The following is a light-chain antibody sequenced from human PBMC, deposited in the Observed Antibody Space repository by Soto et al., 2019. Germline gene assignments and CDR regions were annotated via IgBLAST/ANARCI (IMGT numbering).Light chain of an antibody. CDR2: DVS. V-gene: IGLV2-14*03. CDR1: RSDIGAYNF. Sequence: QSALTQPASVSGSPGQSITITCTGTRSDIGAYNFVSWYQQHPGEVPKLMLYDVSIRPSGVSNRFSGSKSGNTASLTISGLQAEDEADYYFTSWTTSTTMIFGGGTQLTVL. J-gene: IGLJ2*01. CDR3: TSWTTSTTMI.